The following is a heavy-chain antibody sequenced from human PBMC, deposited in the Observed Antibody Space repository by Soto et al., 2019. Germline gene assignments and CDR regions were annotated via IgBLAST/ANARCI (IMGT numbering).Heavy chain of an antibody. Sequence: GGSLRLSCVASEFIFSDYAMSWVRQAPGKGPEWVSVIGGDGYKPEYADSVKGRFTVSRDNSKNMLYLQMDSLRVDDTAVYYCAKDSFSRNGIYDPFAVWGQGTMVTVSS. CDR1: EFIFSDYA. D-gene: IGHD3-3*02. V-gene: IGHV3-23*01. CDR3: AKDSFSRNGIYDPFAV. J-gene: IGHJ3*01. CDR2: IGGDGYKP.